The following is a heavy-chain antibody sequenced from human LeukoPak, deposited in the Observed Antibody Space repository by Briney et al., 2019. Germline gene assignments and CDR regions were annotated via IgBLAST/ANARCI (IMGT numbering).Heavy chain of an antibody. D-gene: IGHD1-26*01. J-gene: IGHJ4*02. V-gene: IGHV5-51*01. CDR1: GYRFTDYW. CDR3: ARRRDLYSGSYYPFDY. CDR2: IYPGDSDA. Sequence: GESLNISCKGSGYRFTDYWIGWVRQMPGKGLKWMGIIYPGDSDARYSPSFQGQVTISADKSISTAYLQWSSLKASDTAMYYCARRRDLYSGSYYPFDYWGQGTLVTVSS.